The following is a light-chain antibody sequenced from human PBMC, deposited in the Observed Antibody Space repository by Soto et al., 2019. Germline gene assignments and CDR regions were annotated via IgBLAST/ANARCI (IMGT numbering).Light chain of an antibody. CDR2: EVS. CDR3: SSYRSDTTYV. Sequence: QSVLTQPASVSGSPVQSITISCTGTSSDVGGYNYVSWYQHHPGKAPKLMIHEVSDRPSGISNRFSGSKSGNTASLTISGLQAEDEADYYCSSYRSDTTYVFGTGTKVTVL. V-gene: IGLV2-14*01. J-gene: IGLJ1*01. CDR1: SSDVGGYNY.